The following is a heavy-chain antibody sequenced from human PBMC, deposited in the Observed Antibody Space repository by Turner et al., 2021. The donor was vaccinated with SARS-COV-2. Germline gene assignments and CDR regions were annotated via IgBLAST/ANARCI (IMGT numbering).Heavy chain of an antibody. Sequence: VQLHQSGPGLVKPSATLSLPCAVSGHYLSRSAYHWSWLRQLPVKGLAWIGSIYFTGTTSYNTALEGRAIIYSDTSGTHFALRLTSVTAADAAVYYGARDDSPDVGDYGNWFDPWGQGTLVTVSS. D-gene: IGHD4-17*01. CDR3: ARDDSPDVGDYGNWFDP. CDR1: GHYLSRSAYH. V-gene: IGHV4-31*11. J-gene: IGHJ5*02. CDR2: IYFTGTT.